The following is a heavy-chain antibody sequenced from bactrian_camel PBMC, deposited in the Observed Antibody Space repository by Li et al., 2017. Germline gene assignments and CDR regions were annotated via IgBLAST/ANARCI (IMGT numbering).Heavy chain of an antibody. CDR2: IRAGVSP. Sequence: HVQLVESGGGLVQPGGSLTLSCEASGTINNNLCMGWFREAPGKVREGVATIRAGVSPYVVDSVKGRFTISQDSAKNTLYLQMNNLEPDDTAMYYCAAHPSRMTTIQRLGLRPNYWGRGTQVTVS. J-gene: IGHJ4*01. CDR1: GTINNNLC. CDR3: AAHPSRMTTIQRLGLRPNY. D-gene: IGHD3*01. V-gene: IGHV3S53*01.